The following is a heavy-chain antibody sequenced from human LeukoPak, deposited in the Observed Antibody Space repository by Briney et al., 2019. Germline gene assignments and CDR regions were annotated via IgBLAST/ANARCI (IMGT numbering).Heavy chain of an antibody. J-gene: IGHJ6*04. CDR1: GFPFSSYA. D-gene: IGHD3-10*02. Sequence: QPGESLRLSCAASGFPFSSYAMSWVRQAPGKGLEWVSTISNSDDSTYYADSVKGRFTISRDNAKNSLYLQMNSLRAEDTAVYYCAELGITMIGGVWGKGTTVTISS. V-gene: IGHV3-23*01. CDR2: ISNSDDST. CDR3: AELGITMIGGV.